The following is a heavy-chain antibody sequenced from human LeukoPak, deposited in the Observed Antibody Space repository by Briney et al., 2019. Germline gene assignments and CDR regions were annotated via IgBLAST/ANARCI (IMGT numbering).Heavy chain of an antibody. V-gene: IGHV4-59*01. CDR2: IYYSGST. CDR3: ARASGTSWFDP. D-gene: IGHD3-10*01. Sequence: SETLSLTCTVPGGSISSYYWSWIRQPPGKGLEWIGYIYYSGSTNYNPSLKSRATISVDTTKNQFSLKLSSVTAADTAVYYCARASGTSWFDPWGQGTLVTVSS. CDR1: GGSISSYY. J-gene: IGHJ5*02.